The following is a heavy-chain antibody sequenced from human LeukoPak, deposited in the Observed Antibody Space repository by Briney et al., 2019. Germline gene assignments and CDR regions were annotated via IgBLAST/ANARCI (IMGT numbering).Heavy chain of an antibody. CDR2: ISGSGGST. D-gene: IGHD3-10*01. CDR3: ARILWFGELSD. J-gene: IGHJ4*02. V-gene: IGHV3-23*01. Sequence: GGSLRLSCAASGFTFSSYAMSWVRQAPGKGLEWVSAISGSGGSTYYADSVKGRFTISRDNSKNTLYLQMNSLRAEDTAVYYCARILWFGELSDWGQGTLVTVSS. CDR1: GFTFSSYA.